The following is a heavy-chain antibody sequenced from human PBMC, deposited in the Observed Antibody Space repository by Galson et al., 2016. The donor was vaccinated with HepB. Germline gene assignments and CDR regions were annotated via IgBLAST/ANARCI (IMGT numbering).Heavy chain of an antibody. CDR3: VRDQGKVFDY. CDR1: GGSVYNYY. D-gene: IGHD3-10*01. Sequence: SETLSLTCSVSGGSVYNYYRSWVRQPPGKRLEWIGYVYYKGNTYYNAAFESRATLSVDTPRNQFFLRLRSVTAADTAVYYCVRDQGKVFDYWGQGVLVTVSS. V-gene: IGHV4-59*02. J-gene: IGHJ4*02. CDR2: VYYKGNT.